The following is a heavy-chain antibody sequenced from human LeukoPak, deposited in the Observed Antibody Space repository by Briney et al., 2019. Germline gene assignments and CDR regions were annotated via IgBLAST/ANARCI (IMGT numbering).Heavy chain of an antibody. V-gene: IGHV1-18*01. D-gene: IGHD3-10*01. Sequence: ASEKVSCKAYGYTFSSYDITWVRQAPGQGLEWMGWISANNDNINYAQKLQDRVTMTTDTSTSTAYMELRSLRADGTAVYYCARGSGGYFDNWGQGTLVIVSS. CDR3: ARGSGGYFDN. J-gene: IGHJ4*02. CDR1: GYTFSSYD. CDR2: ISANNDNI.